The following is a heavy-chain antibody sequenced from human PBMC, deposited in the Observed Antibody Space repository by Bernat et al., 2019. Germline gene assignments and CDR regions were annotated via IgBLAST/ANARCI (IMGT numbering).Heavy chain of an antibody. CDR1: GFTFSSYE. J-gene: IGHJ5*02. V-gene: IGHV3-48*03. Sequence: EVQLVESGGGLVQPGGSLKPSCAASGFTFSSYEMNWVRQAPGKGLEWVSYISSSGSTIYYADSVKGRFTISRDNAKNSLYLQMNSLRAEDTAVYYCARDSSSWYPNWFDPWGQGTLVTVSS. CDR2: ISSSGSTI. D-gene: IGHD6-13*01. CDR3: ARDSSSWYPNWFDP.